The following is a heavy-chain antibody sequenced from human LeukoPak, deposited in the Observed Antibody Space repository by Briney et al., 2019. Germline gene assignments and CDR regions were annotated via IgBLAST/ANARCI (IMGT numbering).Heavy chain of an antibody. J-gene: IGHJ4*02. CDR1: GGSFSGYY. Sequence: PSETLSLTCAVYGGSFSGYYWSWIRQPAGKGLEWIGRIYTSGSTNYNPSLKSRVTMSVDTSKNQFSLRLSSVTAADTAVYYCAGGGSGWPTSVVVDYWGQGTLVTVSS. CDR2: IYTSGST. CDR3: AGGGSGWPTSVVVDY. D-gene: IGHD6-19*01. V-gene: IGHV4-59*10.